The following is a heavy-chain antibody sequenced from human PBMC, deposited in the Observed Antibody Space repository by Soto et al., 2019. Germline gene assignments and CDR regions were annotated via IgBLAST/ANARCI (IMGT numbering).Heavy chain of an antibody. D-gene: IGHD2-2*01. Sequence: QVQLVQSGAEVKKPGSSVKVSCKASGGTFSSYAISWVRQAPGQGLEWMGGIIPISDTTNYAQKFQGRVTITADESTSTAYLELSSLRSEDTAVYYCARLKGSSTSLDIYYYYYYGMDVWGQGTTVTVSS. CDR3: ARLKGSSTSLDIYYYYYYGMDV. CDR2: IIPISDTT. V-gene: IGHV1-69*01. J-gene: IGHJ6*02. CDR1: GGTFSSYA.